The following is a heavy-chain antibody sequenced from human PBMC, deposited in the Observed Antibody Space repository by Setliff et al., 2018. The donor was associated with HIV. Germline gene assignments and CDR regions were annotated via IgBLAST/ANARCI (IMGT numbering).Heavy chain of an antibody. V-gene: IGHV1-18*01. Sequence: ASVKVSCKASGYTFTSYGISWVRQAPGQGLEWMGWISAYNGNTNYAQKLQGRVTMTTDASTSTAYMELRSLRSDDTAVYYCARSQAHYYYYYMDVWGKGTTVTVSS. CDR2: ISAYNGNT. CDR3: ARSQAHYYYYYMDV. J-gene: IGHJ6*03. CDR1: GYTFTSYG.